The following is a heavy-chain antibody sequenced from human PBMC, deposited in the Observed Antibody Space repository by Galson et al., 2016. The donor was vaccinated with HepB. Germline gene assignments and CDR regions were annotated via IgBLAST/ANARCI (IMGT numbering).Heavy chain of an antibody. V-gene: IGHV3-74*01. Sequence: SLRLSCAASGFTLSQYRMHWVRQAPGEGLMWVSRINPETTTTNYADSVKGRFYVSRDNAKNTLYLQMNSLRVEDTAIYYCLRGGRDPFDYWGQGTLVTVS. J-gene: IGHJ4*02. CDR2: INPETTTT. D-gene: IGHD3-10*01. CDR3: LRGGRDPFDY. CDR1: GFTLSQYR.